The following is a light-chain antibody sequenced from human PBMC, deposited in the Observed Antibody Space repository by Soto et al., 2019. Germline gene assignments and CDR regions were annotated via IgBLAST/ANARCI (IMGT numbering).Light chain of an antibody. V-gene: IGLV2-8*01. CDR1: SCDVGGYND. J-gene: IGLJ3*02. Sequence: QSALTQPPSASGSPGQSVTISCTGTSCDVGGYNDVSWYQQHPGKAPKLMIYEVTKRPSGVPDRFSGSKSGNTASLTVSGLQTEDEADYYCSSYAGSLWVFGGGTKVTVL. CDR2: EVT. CDR3: SSYAGSLWV.